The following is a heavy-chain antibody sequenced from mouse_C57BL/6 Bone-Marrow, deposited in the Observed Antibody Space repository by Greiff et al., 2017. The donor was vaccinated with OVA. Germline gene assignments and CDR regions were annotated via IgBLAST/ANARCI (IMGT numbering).Heavy chain of an antibody. CDR1: GYTFTSYW. Sequence: QVQLQQPGAELVRPGSSVKLSCKASGYTFTSYWMDWVKQRPGQGLEWIGNIYPSDSETHYNQKFKDKATLTVDKSSSTAYMQRSSLTSEDSAVYYCARDYYGSSLFAYWGQGTLVTVSA. V-gene: IGHV1-61*01. J-gene: IGHJ3*01. CDR2: IYPSDSET. CDR3: ARDYYGSSLFAY. D-gene: IGHD1-1*01.